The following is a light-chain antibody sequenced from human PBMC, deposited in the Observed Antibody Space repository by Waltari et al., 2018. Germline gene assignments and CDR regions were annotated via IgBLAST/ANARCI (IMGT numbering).Light chain of an antibody. CDR2: GAS. J-gene: IGKJ4*01. CDR1: QDSSNY. Sequence: DIQMTQSPSSLSASVGDRVTITCQASQDSSNYLNWYQQKPGKAPKLLIYGASNLETGVPSRFSGSGSGTDFTFTISSLQPEDFATYYCQQYDNLPLTFGGGTKVEIK. V-gene: IGKV1-33*01. CDR3: QQYDNLPLT.